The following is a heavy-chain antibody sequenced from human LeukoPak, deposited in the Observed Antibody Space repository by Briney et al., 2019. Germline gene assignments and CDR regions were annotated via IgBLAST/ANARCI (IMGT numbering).Heavy chain of an antibody. CDR3: ARDVGNSWPMEY. CDR1: GYTFKSYG. J-gene: IGHJ4*02. D-gene: IGHD6-13*01. Sequence: ASVKVSCKASGYTFKSYGINWVRQAPGQGLEWMGWISAYNGNTNYAQKLQGRVTMTTDTSTNTAYMELRSLTSDDTAIYYCARDVGNSWPMEYWGQGTLATVPS. V-gene: IGHV1-18*01. CDR2: ISAYNGNT.